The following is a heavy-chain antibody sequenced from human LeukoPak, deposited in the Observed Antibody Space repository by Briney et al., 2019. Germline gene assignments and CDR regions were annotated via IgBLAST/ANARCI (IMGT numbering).Heavy chain of an antibody. D-gene: IGHD2-2*02. CDR3: AKEGSYSGYCSSTSCYKIGPFDY. Sequence: GGSLRLSCAASGFTFSTYSMNWVRQAPGKGLEWVSAISGSGGSTYYADSVKGRFTISRDNAKNSLYLQMNSLRAEDTALYYCAKEGSYSGYCSSTSCYKIGPFDYWGQGTLVTVSS. J-gene: IGHJ4*02. CDR2: ISGSGGST. CDR1: GFTFSTYS. V-gene: IGHV3-23*01.